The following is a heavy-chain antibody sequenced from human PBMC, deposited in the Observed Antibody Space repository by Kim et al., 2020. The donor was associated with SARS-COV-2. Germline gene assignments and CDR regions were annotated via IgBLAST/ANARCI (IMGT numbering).Heavy chain of an antibody. CDR2: INPSGGST. CDR3: ARDLCTSCDDPAFAY. Sequence: ASVKVSCKASGYTFTSYYMHWVRQAPGQGLEWMGIINPSGGSTSYAQKFQGRVTMTRDTSTSTVYMELSSLRSEDTAVYYCARDLCTSCDDPAFAYWGQGTLVTVSS. D-gene: IGHD2-2*01. J-gene: IGHJ4*02. V-gene: IGHV1-46*01. CDR1: GYTFTSYY.